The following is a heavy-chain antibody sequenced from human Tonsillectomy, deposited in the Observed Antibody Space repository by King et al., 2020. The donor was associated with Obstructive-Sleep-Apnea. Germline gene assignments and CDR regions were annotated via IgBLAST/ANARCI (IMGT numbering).Heavy chain of an antibody. D-gene: IGHD5-18*01. V-gene: IGHV4-59*08. CDR2: IYYSGST. CDR3: ARHLDTAMAGDAFDI. CDR1: GGSISSYY. Sequence: VQLQESGPGLVKPSETLSLTCTVSGGSISSYYWSWIRQPPGKGLEWIGYIYYSGSTNYNPSLKSRVTISVDTSKNQFSLKLSSVTAADTAVYYCARHLDTAMAGDAFDIWGQGTMVTVSS. J-gene: IGHJ3*02.